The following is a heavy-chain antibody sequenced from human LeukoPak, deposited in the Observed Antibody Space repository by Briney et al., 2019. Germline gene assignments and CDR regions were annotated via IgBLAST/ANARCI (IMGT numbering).Heavy chain of an antibody. V-gene: IGHV4-30-4*08. J-gene: IGHJ4*02. CDR3: ARAQYSSSGSLDY. Sequence: SQTLSLTCAVSGGSISSGDYSWSWIRQPPGKGLEWIGYIYYSGSTYYNPSLKSRVTISVDTSKNQFSLKLSSVTAADTAVYYCARAQYSSSGSLDYWGQGTLVTVSS. CDR2: IYYSGST. D-gene: IGHD6-6*01. CDR1: GGSISSGDYS.